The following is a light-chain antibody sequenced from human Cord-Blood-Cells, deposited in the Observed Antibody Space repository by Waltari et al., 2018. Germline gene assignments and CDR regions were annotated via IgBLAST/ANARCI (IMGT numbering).Light chain of an antibody. Sequence: QSALTQPASVSGSPGQSITISCTGTSSDVGSYNLVSWYQQHPGKAPKLMSYEGSKRPSGVSNRFSGSKSGNTAYLTISGLQAEDEADYYCCSYAGSSTFYVVFGGGTKLTVL. CDR2: EGS. V-gene: IGLV2-23*03. CDR3: CSYAGSSTFYVV. CDR1: SSDVGSYNL. J-gene: IGLJ2*01.